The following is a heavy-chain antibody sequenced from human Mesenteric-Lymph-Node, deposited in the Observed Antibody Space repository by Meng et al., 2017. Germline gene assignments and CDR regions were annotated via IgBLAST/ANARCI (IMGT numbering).Heavy chain of an antibody. CDR2: MNPNSGNT. Sequence: ASVKVSCKASGGTFSSYAINWVRQATGQGLEWMGWMNPNSGNTGYAQKFQGRVTITRNTSISTAYMELTSLRSEDTAVYYCARRTHGSGSPLGYWGQGTLVTVSS. CDR3: ARRTHGSGSPLGY. V-gene: IGHV1-8*03. J-gene: IGHJ4*02. CDR1: GGTFSSYA. D-gene: IGHD3-10*01.